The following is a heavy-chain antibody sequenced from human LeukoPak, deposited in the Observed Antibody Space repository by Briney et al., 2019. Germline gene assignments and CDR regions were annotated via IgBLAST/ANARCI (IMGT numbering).Heavy chain of an antibody. CDR2: VNPSSGGT. CDR3: ARDQLYCTSTSCPGRGSIDY. Sequence: ASVKVSCKASGYTFTGYYMHWVRQAPGQGLEWMGWVNPSSGGTNYAQKFQGRVTMTRDTSISTAYMELSRLRSDDTAVYYCARDQLYCTSTSCPGRGSIDYWGQGTLVTVSS. V-gene: IGHV1-2*02. J-gene: IGHJ4*02. CDR1: GYTFTGYY. D-gene: IGHD2-2*01.